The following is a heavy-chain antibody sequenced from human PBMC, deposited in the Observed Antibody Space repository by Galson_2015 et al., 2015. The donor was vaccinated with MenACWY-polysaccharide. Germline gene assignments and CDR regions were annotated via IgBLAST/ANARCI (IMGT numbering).Heavy chain of an antibody. D-gene: IGHD6-6*01. CDR3: IRGPSIAARLDY. CDR1: GFTFGDYA. J-gene: IGHJ4*02. CDR2: IRNKAYGGTT. Sequence: SLRLSCAASGFTFGDYAMSWFRQAPGKGLQWVGFIRNKAYGGTTEYAASVKGRFTISRDDSKSIAYLQMNSLKTEDTAVYHCIRGPSIAARLDYWGQGILVTVSS. V-gene: IGHV3-49*03.